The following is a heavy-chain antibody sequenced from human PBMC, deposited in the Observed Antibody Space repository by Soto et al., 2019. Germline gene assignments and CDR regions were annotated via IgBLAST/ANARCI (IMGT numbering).Heavy chain of an antibody. V-gene: IGHV4-59*01. CDR1: GGSISSYY. J-gene: IGHJ4*02. CDR2: IYYSGST. D-gene: IGHD2-15*01. Sequence: SETLSLTCTVSGGSISSYYWSWIRQPPGKGLEWIGYIYYSGSTNYNPSLKSRVTISVDTSKNQFSLKLSSVTAADTAVYYCARELGYCSGGSCYDAFDYWGQGTLVTVSS. CDR3: ARELGYCSGGSCYDAFDY.